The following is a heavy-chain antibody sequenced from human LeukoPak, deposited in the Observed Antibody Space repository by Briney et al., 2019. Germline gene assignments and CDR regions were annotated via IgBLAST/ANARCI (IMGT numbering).Heavy chain of an antibody. Sequence: GGSLGLFCAASGFTFSSYSMNWVRQAPGKGLEWVSAISSSSSYIYYADSVKGRFTISRDNAKNSLYLQMDSLRAEDTAVYYCARDWGSLPPAITPVDYWGQGTLVTVSS. D-gene: IGHD2-2*02. V-gene: IGHV3-21*01. CDR1: GFTFSSYS. CDR3: ARDWGSLPPAITPVDY. CDR2: ISSSSSYI. J-gene: IGHJ4*02.